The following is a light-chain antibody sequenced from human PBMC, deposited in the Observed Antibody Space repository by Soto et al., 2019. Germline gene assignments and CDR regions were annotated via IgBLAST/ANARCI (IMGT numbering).Light chain of an antibody. J-gene: IGKJ5*01. CDR3: MQALQTPPT. V-gene: IGKV2-28*01. CDR2: LGS. Sequence: DIVMTQSPLSLPVTPGEPASISCRSSQSLLHSNGYNYLDWYLQKPGQSPQLLIYLGSNRASWVPDRFSGSGSGTDFTLKISRVEAEDVGVYYCMQALQTPPTFGQGTRLEIK. CDR1: QSLLHSNGYNY.